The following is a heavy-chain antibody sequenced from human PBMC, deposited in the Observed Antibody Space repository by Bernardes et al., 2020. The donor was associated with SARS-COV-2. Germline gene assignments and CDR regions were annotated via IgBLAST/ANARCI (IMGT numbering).Heavy chain of an antibody. Sequence: GSLRLSCAASGFTFSSYAMSWVRQAPGKGLEWVSSISGSGGSTYYADSVKGRFTLSRDDSNNMLLLQMTSLRPDDTAVYFCARQFCTGGSCNWFDTWGQGTVVTVAA. CDR2: ISGSGGST. CDR1: GFTFSSYA. CDR3: ARQFCTGGSCNWFDT. J-gene: IGHJ5*02. V-gene: IGHV3-23*01. D-gene: IGHD2-8*02.